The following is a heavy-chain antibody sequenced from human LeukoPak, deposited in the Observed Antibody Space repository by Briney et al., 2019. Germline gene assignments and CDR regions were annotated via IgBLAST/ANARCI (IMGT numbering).Heavy chain of an antibody. CDR1: EFTFSSYG. V-gene: IGHV3-30*02. D-gene: IGHD1-26*01. J-gene: IGHJ4*02. Sequence: PGGSLRLACAASEFTFSSYGMYWVRQAPAKGLEWVAFIRYDGSNKYYADSVKGRFTISRDNSKNTLYLQMNSLRAEDTAVYYCAKVAGSSKGVFDYWGQGTLVTVSS. CDR2: IRYDGSNK. CDR3: AKVAGSSKGVFDY.